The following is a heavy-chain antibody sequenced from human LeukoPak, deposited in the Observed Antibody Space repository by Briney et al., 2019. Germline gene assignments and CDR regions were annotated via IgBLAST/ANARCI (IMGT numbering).Heavy chain of an antibody. CDR3: ARADYGTGGWFDP. CDR2: IYYSGST. Sequence: SETLSLTCTVSGGSISSGGYYWSWIRQHPGKGLEWIGYIYYSGSTYYNPSLKSRVTISVDTSKNQFSLKLSSVTAADTAVYYCARADYGTGGWFDPWGQGTLDTVSS. D-gene: IGHD2-8*02. J-gene: IGHJ5*02. V-gene: IGHV4-31*03. CDR1: GGSISSGGYY.